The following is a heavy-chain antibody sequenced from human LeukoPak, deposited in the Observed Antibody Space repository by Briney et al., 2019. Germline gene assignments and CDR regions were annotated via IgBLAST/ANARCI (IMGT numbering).Heavy chain of an antibody. V-gene: IGHV3-53*01. Sequence: PGGSLRLSCAASGFTVSSNYMSWVRQAPGKGLEWVSVIYSGGSTYYADSVKGRFTISRDNSKNTLYLQMNSLRAEDTAVYYCARDVSVVRGVEFDYWGQGTLVTVSS. CDR1: GFTVSSNY. CDR3: ARDVSVVRGVEFDY. J-gene: IGHJ4*02. CDR2: IYSGGST. D-gene: IGHD3-10*01.